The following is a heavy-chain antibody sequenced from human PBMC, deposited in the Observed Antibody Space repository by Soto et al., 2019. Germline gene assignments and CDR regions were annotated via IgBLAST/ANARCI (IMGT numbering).Heavy chain of an antibody. V-gene: IGHV4-59*01. CDR3: DSSGYKTGPYYFDY. CDR2: IYYSGST. CDR1: GGSISSYY. Sequence: NPSENLSLTCTVSGGSISSYYWSWIRQPPGKGLEWNAYIYYSGSTNYNPSLKRRVTISADTSKNQFSLKLSSVTAADTAVYYYDSSGYKTGPYYFDYWGQGTLVTVSS. J-gene: IGHJ4*02. D-gene: IGHD3-22*01.